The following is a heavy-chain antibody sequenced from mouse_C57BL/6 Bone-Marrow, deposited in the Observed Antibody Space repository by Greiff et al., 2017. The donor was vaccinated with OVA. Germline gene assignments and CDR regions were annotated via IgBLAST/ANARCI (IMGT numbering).Heavy chain of an antibody. CDR3: ARGPLVLPY. J-gene: IGHJ3*01. CDR2: ISDGGSYT. D-gene: IGHD1-1*01. Sequence: EVKVVESGGGLVKPGGSLKLSCAASGFTFSSYAMSWVRQTPEKRLEWVATISDGGSYTYYPDNVKGRFTISRDNAKNNLYLQMSHLKSEDTAMYYCARGPLVLPYWGQGTLVTVSA. V-gene: IGHV5-4*03. CDR1: GFTFSSYA.